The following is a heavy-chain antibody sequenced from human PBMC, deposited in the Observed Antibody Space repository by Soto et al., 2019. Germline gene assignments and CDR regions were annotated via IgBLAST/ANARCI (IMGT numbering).Heavy chain of an antibody. V-gene: IGHV4-34*01. J-gene: IGHJ6*02. D-gene: IGHD6-19*01. CDR2: INHSGST. CDR1: GGSFSGYY. Sequence: QVQLQQWGAGLLKPSETLSLTCAVYGGSFSGYYWSWIRQPPGKGLEWIGEINHSGSTNYNPSLKSRVTISVDTSNNQFSLKLSSVTAADTAVYYCARVPYSSGWYRGYGMDVWGQGTTVTVSS. CDR3: ARVPYSSGWYRGYGMDV.